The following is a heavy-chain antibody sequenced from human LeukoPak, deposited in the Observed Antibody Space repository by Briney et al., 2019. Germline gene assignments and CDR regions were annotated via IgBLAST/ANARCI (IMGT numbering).Heavy chain of an antibody. CDR2: IYYSGST. Sequence: SETLSLTCTVSGGSIRSDYWSWIRQPPGKGLEWIGYIYYSGSTNYNPSLKSRVTISVDTSKNQFSLKLSSVTAADTAVYYCARHASYYYGSGSSHFDYWGQGTLVTVSS. D-gene: IGHD3-10*01. J-gene: IGHJ4*02. CDR3: ARHASYYYGSGSSHFDY. CDR1: GGSIRSDY. V-gene: IGHV4-59*08.